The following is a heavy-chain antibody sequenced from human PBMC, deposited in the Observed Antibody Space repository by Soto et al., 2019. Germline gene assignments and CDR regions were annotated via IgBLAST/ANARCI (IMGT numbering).Heavy chain of an antibody. D-gene: IGHD2-8*02. V-gene: IGHV3-30*18. CDR1: GFTFSSYG. J-gene: IGHJ5*02. CDR2: ISYDGNNK. CDR3: AKDARYRTRCVCLHNWVHP. Sequence: QVQLVESGGGVVQPGRSLRLSCAASGFTFSSYGMHWVRQAPGKGLEWVAVISYDGNNKYYGDSVKGRFTISRDDSKHTVLLEMNCLSDEDTAVYSCAKDARYRTRCVCLHNWVHPWGQGTLVNVSS.